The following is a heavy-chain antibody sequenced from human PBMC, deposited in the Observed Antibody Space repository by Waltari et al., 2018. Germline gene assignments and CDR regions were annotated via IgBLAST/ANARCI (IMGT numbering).Heavy chain of an antibody. J-gene: IGHJ4*02. CDR1: GGSISSGGYY. V-gene: IGHV4-31*03. Sequence: QVQLQESGPGLVKPSQTLSLTCTVSGGSISSGGYYWSWTRQHPGKGLEWIGYIYYSGINYYNPSLKRRVTISVATSTNHFSLKLSSGTAADTAVYYCARDSLERGGFDYWGQGTLVTVSS. D-gene: IGHD1-1*01. CDR3: ARDSLERGGFDY. CDR2: IYYSGIN.